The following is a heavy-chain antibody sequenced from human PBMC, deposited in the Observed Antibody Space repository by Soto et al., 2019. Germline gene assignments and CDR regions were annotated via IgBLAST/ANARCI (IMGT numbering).Heavy chain of an antibody. CDR1: GTSISSTFW. CDR2: VYHTGTT. V-gene: IGHV4-4*02. CDR3: ARRIVATETFDY. J-gene: IGHJ4*02. D-gene: IGHD5-12*01. Sequence: PSETLSLTCAVSGTSISSTFWWTWVRQPPGKGLEWIGEVYHTGTTKYNPSLKNRVTISVDKSNNQFSLELRAVTAADTAVYYCARRIVATETFDYWGQGTLVTVSS.